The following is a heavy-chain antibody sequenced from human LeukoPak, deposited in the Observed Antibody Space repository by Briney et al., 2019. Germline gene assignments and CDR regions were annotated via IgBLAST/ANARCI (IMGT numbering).Heavy chain of an antibody. V-gene: IGHV3-23*01. D-gene: IGHD3-22*01. CDR3: AKWDTYYDSSGYYFY. Sequence: GGSLRLSCAASGFTLNNDAMSWVRQAPGKGLEWVSAINGDTTHYAGSVKGRFTISRDNSKNTLYLQLNSLGVEDTAVYFCAKWDTYYDSSGYYFYWGQGTLVTVSS. CDR1: GFTLNNDA. CDR2: INGDTT. J-gene: IGHJ4*02.